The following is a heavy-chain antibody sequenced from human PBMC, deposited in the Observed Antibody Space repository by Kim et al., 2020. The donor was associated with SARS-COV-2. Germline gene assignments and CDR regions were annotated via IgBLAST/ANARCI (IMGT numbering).Heavy chain of an antibody. Sequence: PSLKSRVTISVDTSKNQFSLKLSSVTAADTAVYYCARGVGPVTTMEVFDYWGQGTLVTVSS. V-gene: IGHV4-31*02. D-gene: IGHD4-17*01. CDR3: ARGVGPVTTMEVFDY. J-gene: IGHJ4*02.